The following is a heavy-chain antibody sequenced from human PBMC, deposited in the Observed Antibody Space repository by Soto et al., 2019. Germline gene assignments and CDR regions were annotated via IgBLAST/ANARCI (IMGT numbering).Heavy chain of an antibody. CDR3: ARDSTGSGLDYGMDV. J-gene: IGHJ6*02. CDR2: ISSDSIYT. D-gene: IGHD3-10*01. CDR1: GFTFNDHY. V-gene: IGHV3-11*06. Sequence: QVQLVESGGGLVKPGGSLRLSCAASGFTFNDHYMTWIRQAPGKGLEWASFISSDSIYTNSADSVKGRFTISRDNAKNLLYLQMSSLRVEDTAVYYCARDSTGSGLDYGMDVWGQGTTVAVSS.